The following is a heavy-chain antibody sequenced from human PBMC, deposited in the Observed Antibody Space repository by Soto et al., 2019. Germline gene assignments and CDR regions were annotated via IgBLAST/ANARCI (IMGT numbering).Heavy chain of an antibody. V-gene: IGHV1-69*13. D-gene: IGHD2-15*01. J-gene: IGHJ6*02. CDR2: IIPIFGTA. Sequence: SVKVSCKASGGTFSSYAISWVRQAPGQGLEWMGGIIPIFGTANYAQKFQGRVTITADESTSTAYMELSSLRSEDTAVYYCARAIVVVVAATPSYYYYYGMDVWGQGTTVT. CDR1: GGTFSSYA. CDR3: ARAIVVVVAATPSYYYYYGMDV.